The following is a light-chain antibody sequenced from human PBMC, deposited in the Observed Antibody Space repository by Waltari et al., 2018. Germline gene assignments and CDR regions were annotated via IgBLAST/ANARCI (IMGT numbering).Light chain of an antibody. Sequence: EIVLTQSPGTLSLSPGERATLSCRASQSFRSDHLAWYQQRSGQAPRLLIYGVSSRASGIPDRFSGSGSGTDFTLTISRLEPEDFAVYYCQQYANSPFTFGPGTTVDLK. J-gene: IGKJ3*01. V-gene: IGKV3-20*01. CDR2: GVS. CDR3: QQYANSPFT. CDR1: QSFRSDH.